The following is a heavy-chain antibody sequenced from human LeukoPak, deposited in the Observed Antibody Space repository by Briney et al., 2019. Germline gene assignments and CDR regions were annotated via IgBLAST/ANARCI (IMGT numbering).Heavy chain of an antibody. CDR3: AIGRTYYYGSRSYLAVYMDV. CDR1: GYTFTGYY. Sequence: ASVKVSCKASGYTFTGYYMHWVRQAPGQGLEWMGWINPNSGGTNYAQKFQGRVTMTRDTSISTAYMELSRLRSDDTAGYYCAIGRTYYYGSRSYLAVYMDVWGKGTTVTVSS. J-gene: IGHJ6*03. D-gene: IGHD3-10*01. CDR2: INPNSGGT. V-gene: IGHV1-2*02.